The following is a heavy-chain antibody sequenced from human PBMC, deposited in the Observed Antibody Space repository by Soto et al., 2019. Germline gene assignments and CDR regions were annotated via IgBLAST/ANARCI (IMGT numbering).Heavy chain of an antibody. J-gene: IGHJ5*02. CDR1: GFTFSNYA. Sequence: GGSLRLSCAASGFTFSNYAMSWVRQAPGKGLEWVSAISGSGGSTYYADSVKGRFTVSRDNSKNTLYLQMNSLRAEDTAVYYCAKDLLDPGNWFDPWGQGTLVTVSS. CDR2: ISGSGGST. D-gene: IGHD3-10*01. CDR3: AKDLLDPGNWFDP. V-gene: IGHV3-23*01.